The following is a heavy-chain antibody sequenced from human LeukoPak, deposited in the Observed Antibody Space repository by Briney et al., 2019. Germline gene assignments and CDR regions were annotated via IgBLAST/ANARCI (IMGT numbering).Heavy chain of an antibody. CDR3: AREGEATKFCSSSSCIPDF. CDR2: ISYDGTNQ. V-gene: IGHV3-30*03. D-gene: IGHD2-2*01. CDR1: GFTFSNYW. J-gene: IGHJ4*02. Sequence: GGSLRLSCAASGFTFSNYWMHWVRQSPGKGLEWVAVISYDGTNQYYADSVKGRFTISKDNSKNTLYLQISSLRSEDTAVYYCAREGEATKFCSSSSCIPDFWGQGTLVTVSS.